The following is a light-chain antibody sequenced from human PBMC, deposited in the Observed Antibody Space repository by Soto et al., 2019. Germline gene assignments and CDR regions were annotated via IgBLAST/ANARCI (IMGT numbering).Light chain of an antibody. CDR2: SHN. V-gene: IGLV1-44*01. CDR1: SSNIGSDT. Sequence: QSVLTQPPSASGNPGQRVAISCSGSSSNIGSDTVNWYQQLPGTAPKLLIYSHNQRPSGVPDRFSVSKSGTSASLAISGLQSEDEADYYCATWDDSLDGYVFGTGTKLTVL. J-gene: IGLJ1*01. CDR3: ATWDDSLDGYV.